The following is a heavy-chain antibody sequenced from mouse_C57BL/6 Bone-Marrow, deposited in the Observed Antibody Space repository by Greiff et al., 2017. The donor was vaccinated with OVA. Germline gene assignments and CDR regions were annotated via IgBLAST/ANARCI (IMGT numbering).Heavy chain of an antibody. Sequence: QVQLQQSGAELARPGASVKLSCKASGYTFTSYGISWVKQRTGQGLEWIGEIYPRSGNTYYNEKFKGKATLTADKSSSTAYRELRSLTSEDSAVYFCARRDYGSSFYYAMDYWGQGTSVTVSS. CDR2: IYPRSGNT. CDR3: ARRDYGSSFYYAMDY. V-gene: IGHV1-81*01. J-gene: IGHJ4*01. D-gene: IGHD1-1*01. CDR1: GYTFTSYG.